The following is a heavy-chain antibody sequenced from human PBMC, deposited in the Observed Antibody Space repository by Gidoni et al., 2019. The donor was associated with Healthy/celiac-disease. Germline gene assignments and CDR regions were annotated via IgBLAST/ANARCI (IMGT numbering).Heavy chain of an antibody. CDR1: GGSISSSSYY. D-gene: IGHD1-26*01. J-gene: IGHJ4*02. Sequence: QLQLQESGPGLVKPSETLSLTCTVSGGSISSSSYYWGWIRQPPVKGLEWIGSIYYSGSTYYSPSLKRRVTISVDTSKNQFSLKLSSVTAADTAVYYCAANLYCDYFDYWGQGTLVTVSS. CDR3: AANLYCDYFDY. CDR2: IYYSGST. V-gene: IGHV4-39*01.